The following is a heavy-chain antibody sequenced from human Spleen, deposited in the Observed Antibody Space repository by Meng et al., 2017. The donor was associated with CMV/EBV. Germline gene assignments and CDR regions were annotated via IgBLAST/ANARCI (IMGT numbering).Heavy chain of an antibody. CDR1: GLNFGTSD. V-gene: IGHV1-8*01. D-gene: IGHD3-3*01. CDR2: MNPNSGST. Sequence: ASVKVSCKASGLNFGTSDINWLRQAAGQSLEWMGRMNPNSGSTDYAQKFEGRVSMTMSTSINAAYMELSSLGSEDTAVYYCATGYDFLSGLSYNAYWGQGTLVTVSS. J-gene: IGHJ4*02. CDR3: ATGYDFLSGLSYNAY.